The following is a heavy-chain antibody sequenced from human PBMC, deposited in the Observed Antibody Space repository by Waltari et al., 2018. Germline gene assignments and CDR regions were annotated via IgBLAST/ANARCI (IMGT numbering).Heavy chain of an antibody. Sequence: QVQLQQWGAGLLKPSETLSLTCAVYGGSFSGYYWSWIRQPPGKGLEWIGEINHSGSTNYNPSLKSRVTISVDTSKNQFSLKLSSVTAADTAVYYCARKSVRGNWGQGTLVTVSS. CDR3: ARKSVRGN. CDR2: INHSGST. D-gene: IGHD2-15*01. CDR1: GGSFSGYY. J-gene: IGHJ4*02. V-gene: IGHV4-34*01.